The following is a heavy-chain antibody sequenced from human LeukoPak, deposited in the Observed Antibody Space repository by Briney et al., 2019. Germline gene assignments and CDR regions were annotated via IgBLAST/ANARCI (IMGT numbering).Heavy chain of an antibody. J-gene: IGHJ5*02. CDR1: GGSFSGYY. CDR3: ARAWISGWFDP. Sequence: PSETLSLTCAVYGGSFSGYYWSWLRQPPGKGLEWIGEINHSGSTNCNPSLKSRVTISVDTSKNQLSLKLSSVTAADTAVYYCARAWISGWFDPWGQGTLVTVSS. CDR2: INHSGST. V-gene: IGHV4-34*01. D-gene: IGHD6-25*01.